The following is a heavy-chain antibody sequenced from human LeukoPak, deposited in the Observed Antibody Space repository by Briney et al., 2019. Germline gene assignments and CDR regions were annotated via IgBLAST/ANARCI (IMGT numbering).Heavy chain of an antibody. D-gene: IGHD2-15*01. CDR3: AKEDCSGGSCY. CDR1: GFTFSRYG. Sequence: GGSLRLSCAASGFTFSRYGMHWVRQAPGKGLEWVAVISYDGSDKNYSDSVKGRFTVSRDNPKNTLYLQMNRLRAEDTALYHCAKEDCSGGSCYWGQGTLVTVSS. J-gene: IGHJ4*02. CDR2: ISYDGSDK. V-gene: IGHV3-30*18.